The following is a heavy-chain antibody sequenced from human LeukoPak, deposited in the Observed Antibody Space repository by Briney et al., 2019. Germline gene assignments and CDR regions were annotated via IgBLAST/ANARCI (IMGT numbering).Heavy chain of an antibody. Sequence: SVKVSCKASGGTSSSYAISWVRQAPGQGLEWMGRIIPILGIANYAQKFQGRVTITADKSTSTAYMELSSLRSEDTAVYYCARDAYYDSSGYYPSDYWGQGTLVTVSS. CDR2: IIPILGIA. J-gene: IGHJ4*02. CDR3: ARDAYYDSSGYYPSDY. CDR1: GGTSSSYA. V-gene: IGHV1-69*04. D-gene: IGHD3-22*01.